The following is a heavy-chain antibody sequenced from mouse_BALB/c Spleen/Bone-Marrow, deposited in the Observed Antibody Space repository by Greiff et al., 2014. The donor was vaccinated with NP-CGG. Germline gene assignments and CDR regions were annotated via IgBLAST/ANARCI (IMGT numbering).Heavy chain of an antibody. V-gene: IGHV14-3*02. J-gene: IGHJ1*01. Sequence: EVQLQQSGAELAKPGASVKLSCTASGFNIKDTYMHWVKQRPEQGLERIGRIDPANGDTKYDPKFQGKATITADTSSNTAYLQRSSLTSEDTAVYYCTKPSFYYGSSYWYFDVWGAGTTVTVSS. CDR3: TKPSFYYGSSYWYFDV. CDR2: IDPANGDT. D-gene: IGHD1-1*01. CDR1: GFNIKDTY.